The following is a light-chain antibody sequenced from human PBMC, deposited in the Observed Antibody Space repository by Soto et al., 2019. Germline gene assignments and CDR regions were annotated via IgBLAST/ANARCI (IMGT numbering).Light chain of an antibody. V-gene: IGKV3-15*01. CDR1: QSVSSN. J-gene: IGKJ5*01. CDR2: GAS. CDR3: QQYNNWPPIT. Sequence: ENLLTPSPATPSVSPGGKATLSFRASQSVSSNLAWYQQKPGQAPRLLIYGASTRATGIPARFSGSGSGTEFTLTISSLQSEDFAVYYCQQYNNWPPITFGQGTRLEIK.